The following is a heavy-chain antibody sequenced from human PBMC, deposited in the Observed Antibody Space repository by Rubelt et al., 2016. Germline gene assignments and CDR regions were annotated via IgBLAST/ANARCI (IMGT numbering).Heavy chain of an antibody. CDR2: INHSGST. CDR3: ARGGANSSGWYVGY. J-gene: IGHJ4*02. CDR1: GGSFSGYY. D-gene: IGHD6-19*01. V-gene: IGHV4-34*01. Sequence: QVQLQQWGAGLLKPSETLSLTCAVYGGSFSGYYWSWIRQPPGKGLEWIGEINHSGSTNYNPALKSRVTISVDTSKNQFSLKLSAVTAADTAVYYCARGGANSSGWYVGYWGQGTLVTVSS.